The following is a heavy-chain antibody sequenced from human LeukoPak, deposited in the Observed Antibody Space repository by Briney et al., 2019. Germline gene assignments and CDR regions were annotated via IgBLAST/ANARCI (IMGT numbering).Heavy chain of an antibody. CDR1: GGSIRSYY. J-gene: IGHJ5*02. CDR3: ARRSDWFDP. CDR2: AYYSGST. V-gene: IGHV4-59*08. Sequence: PSETLSLTFNVSGGSIRSYYWSWIRQPPGKGLEWIGSAYYSGSTNYNPSLKSRVTISVDTSKNQFSLKLSSVTAADTAVYYCARRSDWFDPWGQGTLVTVSS.